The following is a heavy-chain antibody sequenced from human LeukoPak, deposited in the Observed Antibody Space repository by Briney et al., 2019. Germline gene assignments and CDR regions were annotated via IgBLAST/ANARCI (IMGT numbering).Heavy chain of an antibody. CDR1: GGSISSYY. V-gene: IGHV4-59*01. J-gene: IGHJ4*02. D-gene: IGHD2-15*01. CDR2: IYYSGST. CDR3: ARVRMDTYYFDY. Sequence: SETLSLTCTVSGGSISSYYWSWIRQPPGKGLEWIGYIYYSGSTNYNPSLKSRVTISVDTSKNQFSLKLSSVTAADTAVYYCARVRMDTYYFDYWGQGTLVTVSS.